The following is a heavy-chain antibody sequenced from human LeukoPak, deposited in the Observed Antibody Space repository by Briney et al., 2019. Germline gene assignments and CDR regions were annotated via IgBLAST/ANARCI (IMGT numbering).Heavy chain of an antibody. D-gene: IGHD3/OR15-3a*01. CDR2: IRYDGSNE. Sequence: PGGSLRLSCAASGFTFSSYGMHWVRQAPGKGLEWVAFIRYDGSNEYYADSVKGRFTISRDNSKNTLYLQMNSLRAEDTAVYYCANREIWTSGTQEDYRGQGTLVTVSS. J-gene: IGHJ4*02. V-gene: IGHV3-30*02. CDR3: ANREIWTSGTQEDY. CDR1: GFTFSSYG.